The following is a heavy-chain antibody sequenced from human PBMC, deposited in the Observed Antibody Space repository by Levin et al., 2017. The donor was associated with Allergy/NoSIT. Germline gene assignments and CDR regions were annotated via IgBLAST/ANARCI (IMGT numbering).Heavy chain of an antibody. CDR1: GGPIGTYY. CDR2: IHHTGET. J-gene: IGHJ4*02. D-gene: IGHD2-15*01. CDR3: ARHGFGGCFDL. Sequence: SETLSLTCNLSGGPIGTYYYSWFRQPPGKRLEWLAYIHHTGETRSKSSLNSRGTISLDTSKNQVSLRVTSVTDADTAVYYCARHGFGGCFDLWGQGVRVTVSS. V-gene: IGHV4-59*08.